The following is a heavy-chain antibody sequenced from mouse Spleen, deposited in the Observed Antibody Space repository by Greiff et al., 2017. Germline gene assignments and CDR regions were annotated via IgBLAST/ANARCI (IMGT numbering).Heavy chain of an antibody. Sequence: VQLKQSGPELVKPGDSVKISCKASGYSFTGYFMNWVMQSHGKSLEWIGRINPYNGDTFYNQKFKGKATLTVDKSSSTAHMELRSLTSEDSAVYYCARGAYEGYFDVWGAGTTVTVSS. CDR2: INPYNGDT. V-gene: IGHV1-20*01. D-gene: IGHD1-1*01. CDR1: GYSFTGYF. CDR3: ARGAYEGYFDV. J-gene: IGHJ1*01.